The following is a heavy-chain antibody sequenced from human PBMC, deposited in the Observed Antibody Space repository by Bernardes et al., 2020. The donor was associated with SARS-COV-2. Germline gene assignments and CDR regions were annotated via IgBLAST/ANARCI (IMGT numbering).Heavy chain of an antibody. J-gene: IGHJ4*02. D-gene: IGHD6-19*01. CDR1: GGSFSDYY. V-gene: IGHV4-34*01. CDR3: ARIAMAGNFFDY. Sequence: SETLSLTCAVYGGSFSDYYWSWIRQPPGKRLEWIGEIDHSGSTNYNPSLKSRVTISVDTSKNQFSLKLNSLTAADTAVYYCARIAMAGNFFDYWGQGILVTVSS. CDR2: IDHSGST.